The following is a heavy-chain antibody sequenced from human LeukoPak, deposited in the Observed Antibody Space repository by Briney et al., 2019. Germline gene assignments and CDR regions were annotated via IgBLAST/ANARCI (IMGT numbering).Heavy chain of an antibody. CDR3: AKAGDFWSGSYYYYMDV. CDR1: GFTFSSYG. D-gene: IGHD3-3*01. CDR2: IRYDGSNK. J-gene: IGHJ6*03. V-gene: IGHV3-30*02. Sequence: GGSLRLSCAASGFTFSSYGMHWVRQAPGKGLEWVAFIRYDGSNKYYADSVEGRFTISRDNSKNTLYLQMNSLRAEDTAVYYCAKAGDFWSGSYYYYMDVWGKGTTVTVSS.